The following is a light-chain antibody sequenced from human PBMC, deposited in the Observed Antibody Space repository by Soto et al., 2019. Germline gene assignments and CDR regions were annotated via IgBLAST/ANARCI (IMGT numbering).Light chain of an antibody. J-gene: IGKJ2*01. CDR1: QDISSS. CDR2: GVS. V-gene: IGKV1-9*01. CDR3: QQFHNYPHT. Sequence: DIQLTQSPSLRSASIGERVTITCRASQDISSSLAWFQQKPGKAPKLLIYGVSTLQSGVPSRFNGSGSGTEFTLTIDRLQPEDFATYYCQQFHNYPHTFGQGAELEIK.